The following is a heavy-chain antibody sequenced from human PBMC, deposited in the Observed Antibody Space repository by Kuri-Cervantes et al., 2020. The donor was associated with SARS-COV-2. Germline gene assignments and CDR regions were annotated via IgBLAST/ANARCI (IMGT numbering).Heavy chain of an antibody. CDR1: GFTFSSYS. V-gene: IGHV3-21*01. Sequence: ETLSLTCAASGFTFSSYSMNWVRQAPGKGLEWVSSISSSSSYIYYADSVKGRFTISRDNAKNSLYLQMNSLRAEDTAVYYCARDVTTHDYWGQGTLVTVSS. D-gene: IGHD4-17*01. CDR2: ISSSSSYI. CDR3: ARDVTTHDY. J-gene: IGHJ4*02.